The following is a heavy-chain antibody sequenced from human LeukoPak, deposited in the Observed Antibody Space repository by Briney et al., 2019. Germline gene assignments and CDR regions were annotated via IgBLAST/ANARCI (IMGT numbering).Heavy chain of an antibody. CDR3: ARYSRSMDV. D-gene: IGHD6-13*01. CDR2: MSYDGSDK. V-gene: IGHV3-30*04. Sequence: GGSLRLSCAASGFTFSSYAMHWVRQAPGRGLEWVVFMSYDGSDKYYADSVKGRFTISRDNSKNTLYLQMNSLRAEDTGVYYCARYSRSMDVWGKGTTVTVSS. J-gene: IGHJ6*03. CDR1: GFTFSSYA.